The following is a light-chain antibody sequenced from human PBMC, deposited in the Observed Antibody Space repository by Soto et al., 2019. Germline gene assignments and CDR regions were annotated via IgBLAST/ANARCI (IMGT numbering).Light chain of an antibody. V-gene: IGKV3-20*01. J-gene: IGKJ5*01. CDR1: QTFSNSF. Sequence: VMTQSPDALAVSPGERATLSCRASQTFSNSFLSWFQQIPGQAPRLLIYGASMRATGIPDRFSGSGSGTDFTLTISRLEPEDFAVYYCQQCFSSSTFGQGTRLEIK. CDR3: QQCFSSST. CDR2: GAS.